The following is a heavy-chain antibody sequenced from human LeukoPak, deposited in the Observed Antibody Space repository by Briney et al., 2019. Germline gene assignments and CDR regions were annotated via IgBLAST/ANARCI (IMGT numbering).Heavy chain of an antibody. CDR2: ISWNSGSI. Sequence: GGSLRLPCAASGFTFNDYAMHWVRQAPGKGLEWVSGISWNSGSIGYADSVKGRFTISRDNAKNSLYLQMNSLRAEDMACYYCAKKQGDAFDFWGQGTIVIVSS. CDR3: AKKQGDAFDF. J-gene: IGHJ3*01. CDR1: GFTFNDYA. V-gene: IGHV3-9*03.